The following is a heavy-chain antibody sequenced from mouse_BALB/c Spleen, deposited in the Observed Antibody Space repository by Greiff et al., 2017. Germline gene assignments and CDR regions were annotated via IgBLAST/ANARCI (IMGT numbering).Heavy chain of an antibody. CDR1: GFSLTSYG. J-gene: IGHJ3*01. Sequence: VKLVESGPGLVAPSQSLSITCTVSGFSLTSYGVHWVRQPPGKGLEWLGVIWAGGSTNYNSALMSRLSISKDNSKSQVFLKMNSLQTDDTAMYYCAREEPFAYWGQGTLVTVSA. CDR3: AREEPFAY. V-gene: IGHV2-9*02. CDR2: IWAGGST.